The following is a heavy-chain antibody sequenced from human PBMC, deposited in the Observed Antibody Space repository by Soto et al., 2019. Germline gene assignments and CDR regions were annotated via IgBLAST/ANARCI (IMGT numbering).Heavy chain of an antibody. CDR1: GFTVSSNY. J-gene: IGHJ6*02. V-gene: IGHV3-53*01. CDR3: ASQVDTAMAQRGYYYYYGMDV. D-gene: IGHD5-18*01. Sequence: GGSLILSCAASGFTVSSNYMSWVRQAPGKGLEWVSVIYSNGSTYYADYMKGRITISRNNSKNKLYIQMNSLRAEDTAVYYCASQVDTAMAQRGYYYYYGMDVWGQGT. CDR2: IYSNGST.